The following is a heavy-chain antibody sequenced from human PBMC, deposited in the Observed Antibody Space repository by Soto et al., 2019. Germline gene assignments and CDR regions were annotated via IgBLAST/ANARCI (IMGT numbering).Heavy chain of an antibody. V-gene: IGHV3-30*18. CDR3: AKVRSGYYTHWFDP. Sequence: QVQLVKSGGGVVQPGRSLRLSCAASGFTFSSYGMHWVRQAPGKGLEWVAVISYDGSNKYYADSVKGRFTISRDNSKNTLYLQMNSLRAEDTAVYYCAKVRSGYYTHWFDPWGQGTLVTVSS. D-gene: IGHD3-22*01. CDR1: GFTFSSYG. J-gene: IGHJ5*02. CDR2: ISYDGSNK.